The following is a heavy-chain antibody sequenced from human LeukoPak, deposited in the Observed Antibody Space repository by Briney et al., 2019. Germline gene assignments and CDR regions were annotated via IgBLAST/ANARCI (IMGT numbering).Heavy chain of an antibody. CDR1: GFTFSSYA. V-gene: IGHV3-23*01. J-gene: IGHJ4*02. Sequence: GGSLRLSCAASGFTFSSYAMSWVRQAPGKGLEWVSAISGSGGSTYYADSVKGRFTISRDNAKNSLYLQMNSLRAEDTAVYYCARDAYDSTPLRYWGQGTLVTVSS. CDR2: ISGSGGST. D-gene: IGHD3-22*01. CDR3: ARDAYDSTPLRY.